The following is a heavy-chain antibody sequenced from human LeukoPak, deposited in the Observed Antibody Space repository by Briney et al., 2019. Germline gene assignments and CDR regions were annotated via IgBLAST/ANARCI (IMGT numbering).Heavy chain of an antibody. CDR3: ARGSDGIIDY. CDR2: IGTAGDT. CDR1: GCTFSSYD. D-gene: IGHD1-14*01. Sequence: PGGSLRLSCAASGCTFSSYDMHWVRQATGKGLEWVSAIGTAGDTCYPGSVKGRFTISRENAKNSLYLQMNSLRAGDTAVYYCARGSDGIIDYWGQGTLVTVSS. J-gene: IGHJ4*02. V-gene: IGHV3-13*01.